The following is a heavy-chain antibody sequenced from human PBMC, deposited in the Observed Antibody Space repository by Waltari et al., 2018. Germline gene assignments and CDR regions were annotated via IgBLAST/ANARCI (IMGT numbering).Heavy chain of an antibody. CDR1: GFTFRSYW. V-gene: IGHV3-7*01. Sequence: EVQLVESGGGLVQPGGSLRLSCAASGFTFRSYWMSWVRQAPGKGLEWVANIKQDGSSKYYVDSVKGRFTISRDNAKNSLYLQMNSLRAEDTAVYYCARDGIAARPASFDYWGQGTLVTVSS. J-gene: IGHJ4*02. CDR2: IKQDGSSK. CDR3: ARDGIAARPASFDY. D-gene: IGHD6-6*01.